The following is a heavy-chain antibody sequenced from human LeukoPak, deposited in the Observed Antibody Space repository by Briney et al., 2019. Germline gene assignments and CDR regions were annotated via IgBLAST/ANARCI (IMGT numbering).Heavy chain of an antibody. V-gene: IGHV3-7*01. CDR3: ARDGGSYYYYYYMDV. J-gene: IGHJ6*03. Sequence: GGSLRLSCAASGFTFSSYWMSWVRQAPGKGLEWVANIKQDGSEKYYVDSVKGRFTISRDNAKNSLYLQMNSLRAEDTAVYYCARDGGSYYYYYYMDVWGKGTTVTISS. D-gene: IGHD1-26*01. CDR1: GFTFSSYW. CDR2: IKQDGSEK.